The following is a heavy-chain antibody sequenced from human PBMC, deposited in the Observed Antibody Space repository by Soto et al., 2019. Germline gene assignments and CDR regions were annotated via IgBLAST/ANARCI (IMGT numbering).Heavy chain of an antibody. CDR3: ARDYYDSSGYIPLGYYYYGMDV. J-gene: IGHJ6*02. V-gene: IGHV1-3*01. CDR2: INAGNGNT. D-gene: IGHD3-22*01. Sequence: ASVKVSCKASGYTFTSYAMHWVRQAPGQRLEWMGWINAGNGNTKYSQKFQGRVTITRDTSASTAYMELSSLRSEDTAVYYCARDYYDSSGYIPLGYYYYGMDVWGQGTTVTVSS. CDR1: GYTFTSYA.